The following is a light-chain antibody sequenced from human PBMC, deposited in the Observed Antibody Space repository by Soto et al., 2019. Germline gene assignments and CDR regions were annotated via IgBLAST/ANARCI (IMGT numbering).Light chain of an antibody. J-gene: IGLJ1*01. V-gene: IGLV2-8*01. Sequence: QSVLTQPPSASGSPGQSVTISCTGTKNDIGVYDFVSWYQPHPGKAPRLIIYEVVQRPSGVPHRFSGSKSGNTASLTVSGLQAADEADYFCKSYAGSNTYVFGSGTKATVL. CDR3: KSYAGSNTYV. CDR1: KNDIGVYDF. CDR2: EVV.